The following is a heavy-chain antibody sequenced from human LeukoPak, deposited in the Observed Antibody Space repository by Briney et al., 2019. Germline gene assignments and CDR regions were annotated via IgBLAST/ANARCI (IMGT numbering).Heavy chain of an antibody. Sequence: GASVKVSCKAAGYTFTGYYMHWVRQAPGQGLEWMGWINPNSGGTNYAQKFQGRVTMTRDTSISTAYMELSRLRSDDTAVYYCARAPDYGHHRDAFDIWGQGTMVTVSS. CDR1: GYTFTGYY. J-gene: IGHJ3*02. CDR3: ARAPDYGHHRDAFDI. CDR2: INPNSGGT. V-gene: IGHV1-2*02. D-gene: IGHD4-17*01.